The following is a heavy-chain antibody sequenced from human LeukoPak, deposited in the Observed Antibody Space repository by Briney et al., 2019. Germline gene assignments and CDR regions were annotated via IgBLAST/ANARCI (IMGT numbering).Heavy chain of an antibody. CDR1: GFTFSSYA. V-gene: IGHV3-21*01. D-gene: IGHD1-26*01. CDR3: ARDPYSGNYGNYYYYYMDV. CDR2: ITSSGAYI. J-gene: IGHJ6*03. Sequence: GGSLRLSCAASGFTFSSYAMNWVRQAPGKALEWVSSITSSGAYIFYADSVKGRFTISRDNAKDSLYLQMNSLGPEDTAVYYCARDPYSGNYGNYYYYYMDVWGKGTTVTISS.